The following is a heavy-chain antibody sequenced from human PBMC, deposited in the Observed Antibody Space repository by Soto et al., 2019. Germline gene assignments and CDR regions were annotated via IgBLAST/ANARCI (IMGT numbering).Heavy chain of an antibody. V-gene: IGHV5-51*01. CDR3: ARLRGYYDSSGYSEAYYGMDV. D-gene: IGHD3-22*01. Sequence: GESLKISCNGSGYSFTSYWIGWGRQMPWKGLEWMGIIYPGDSDTRYSPSFQGQVTISADKSISTAYLQWSSLKASDTAMYYCARLRGYYDSSGYSEAYYGMDVWGQGTTVTVSS. J-gene: IGHJ6*02. CDR1: GYSFTSYW. CDR2: IYPGDSDT.